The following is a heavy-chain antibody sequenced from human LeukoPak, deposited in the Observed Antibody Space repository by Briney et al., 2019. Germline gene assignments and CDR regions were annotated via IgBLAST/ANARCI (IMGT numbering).Heavy chain of an antibody. CDR2: INPNSGGT. CDR1: RYTFTGYY. D-gene: IGHD2-2*01. CDR3: ARSRIVVVPAASFDP. Sequence: ASVKVSCNASRYTFTGYYMHWVRQAPGQGLEWMGWINPNSGGTNYAQKFQGRVTMTRDTSISTAYMELSRLRSDDTAVYYCARSRIVVVPAASFDPWGQGTLVTVSS. J-gene: IGHJ5*02. V-gene: IGHV1-2*02.